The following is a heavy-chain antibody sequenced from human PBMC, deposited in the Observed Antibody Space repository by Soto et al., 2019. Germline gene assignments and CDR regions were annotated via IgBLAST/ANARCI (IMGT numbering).Heavy chain of an antibody. CDR2: IFWVGGGT. CDR3: GEALSPRGLES. V-gene: IGHV3-9*01. CDR1: GSTIDDYA. D-gene: IGHD3-10*01. Sequence: EVQVVESGGGLVRPGGSLTLSCLVSGSTIDDYAMHWVGQGPGKGLEWVSGIFWVGGGTGYADSVKGRFTISRDRAKNSLSLQMNSLRIEDTAVYYCGEALSPRGLESWGQSTLVTVSS. J-gene: IGHJ1*01.